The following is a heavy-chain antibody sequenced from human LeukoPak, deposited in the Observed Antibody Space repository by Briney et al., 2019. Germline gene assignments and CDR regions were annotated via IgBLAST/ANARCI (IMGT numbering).Heavy chain of an antibody. J-gene: IGHJ5*02. D-gene: IGHD3-22*01. V-gene: IGHV4-59*11. Sequence: SETLPLTCTVSGGSISSHYWSWSRQPPGKGLEWIGYIYYSGSTNYNPSLKSRVTISVDTSKNQFSLRLSSVTAADTAVYYCARDSDSTGYYYPDNWFDPWGQGTLVTVSS. CDR2: IYYSGST. CDR1: GGSISSHY. CDR3: ARDSDSTGYYYPDNWFDP.